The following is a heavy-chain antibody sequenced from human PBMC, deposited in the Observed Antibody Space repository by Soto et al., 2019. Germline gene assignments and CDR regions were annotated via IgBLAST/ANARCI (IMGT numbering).Heavy chain of an antibody. J-gene: IGHJ4*02. D-gene: IGHD6-13*01. CDR1: GITFSGNG. CDR3: ARGMGIAATGRYDY. CDR2: IASSSSTI. Sequence: GGSLRLSCAASGITFSGNGMNWVRQAPGKGQEWVSYIASSSSTIYYADSVKGRFTISRDNAKNSLYLQMNSLRVDDTAVYYCARGMGIAATGRYDYWGQGILVTVSS. V-gene: IGHV3-48*01.